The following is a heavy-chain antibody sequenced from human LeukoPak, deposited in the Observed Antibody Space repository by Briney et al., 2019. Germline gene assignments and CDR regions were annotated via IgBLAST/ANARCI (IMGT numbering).Heavy chain of an antibody. CDR2: INHSGST. D-gene: IGHD2-2*01. Sequence: SETLSLTCAVYGGSFSGYYWSWIRQPPGKGLEWIGEINHSGSTYYNPSLKSRVTISVDTSKNQFSLKLSSVTAADTAVYYCARHAGVPAAIVLYYFDYWGQGTLVTVSS. CDR1: GGSFSGYY. CDR3: ARHAGVPAAIVLYYFDY. V-gene: IGHV4-34*01. J-gene: IGHJ4*02.